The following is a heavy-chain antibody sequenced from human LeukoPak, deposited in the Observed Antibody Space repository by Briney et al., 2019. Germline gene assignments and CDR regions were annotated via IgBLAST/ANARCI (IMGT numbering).Heavy chain of an antibody. CDR1: GGSISSYY. Sequence: SETLSLTCTVSGGSISSYYWSWIRQPPGKGLEWIGDIYYTGSTNYNPSLKSRVTISVDTSKKQFSLKLSSVTAADTAVYYCARGAAVAAYFDYWGQGTLVTVSS. D-gene: IGHD6-19*01. J-gene: IGHJ4*02. CDR3: ARGAAVAAYFDY. CDR2: IYYTGST. V-gene: IGHV4-59*01.